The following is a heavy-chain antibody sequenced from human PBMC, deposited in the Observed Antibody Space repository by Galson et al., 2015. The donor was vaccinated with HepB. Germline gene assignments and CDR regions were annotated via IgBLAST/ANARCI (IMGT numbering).Heavy chain of an antibody. D-gene: IGHD4-23*01. V-gene: IGHV3-30*18. Sequence: SLRLSCAASEFTFSRYGMHWVRQAPGKGLEWVAFISYDGSNKNYADSVKGRFAISRDNSKKTLYLQMNSLRAEDTAVYYCAKEPYGDNTLNSVAFWYFDLWGRGTLVTVSS. J-gene: IGHJ2*01. CDR3: AKEPYGDNTLNSVAFWYFDL. CDR2: ISYDGSNK. CDR1: EFTFSRYG.